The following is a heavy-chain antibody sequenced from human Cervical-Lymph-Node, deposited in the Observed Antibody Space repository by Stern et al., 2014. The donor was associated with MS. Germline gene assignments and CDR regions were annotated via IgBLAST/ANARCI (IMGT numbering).Heavy chain of an antibody. D-gene: IGHD2-21*02. CDR3: ARGRKGGCGSDCYYYFDF. CDR2: ISGSGGST. J-gene: IGHJ4*02. V-gene: IGHV3-23*04. Sequence: EVQLVESGGGLVQPGGSLRLSCAASGFTFSTYAMSWVRQAPGKGLEWVSAISGSGGSTYYADSAKGRFTISRDKSNNMVYVQMNSLRAEDTAVYYCARGRKGGCGSDCYYYFDFWGQGTLVTVSS. CDR1: GFTFSTYA.